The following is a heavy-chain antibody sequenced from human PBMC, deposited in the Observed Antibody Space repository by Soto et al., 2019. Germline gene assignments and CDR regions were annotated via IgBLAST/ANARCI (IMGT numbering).Heavy chain of an antibody. V-gene: IGHV1-69*12. J-gene: IGHJ4*02. CDR3: AVFGEGNQRGIDY. CDR2: IIPIFGTA. CDR1: GGTFSSYA. D-gene: IGHD3-10*01. Sequence: QVQLVQSGAEVKKPGSSVKVSCKASGGTFSSYAISWVRQAPGQGLEWMGGIIPIFGTANYAQKFQGRVTITADEATSKAYMELSSLRSEDTAVDDCAVFGEGNQRGIDYWGQGTLVTVS.